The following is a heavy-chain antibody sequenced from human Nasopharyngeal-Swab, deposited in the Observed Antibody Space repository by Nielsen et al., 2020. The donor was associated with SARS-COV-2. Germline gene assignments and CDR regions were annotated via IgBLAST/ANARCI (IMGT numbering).Heavy chain of an antibody. CDR3: AKDRDSGDDSEEYYHYYGMDV. V-gene: IGHV3-23*01. CDR1: GFTFSNFA. D-gene: IGHD5-12*01. CDR2: ISGDSDST. Sequence: GESLKISCAASGFTFSNFAMSWVRQAPGKGLEWVSVISGDSDSTYYTDSVRGRFTISRDNSKNTLILQMNNLRAEDTAIYYCAKDRDSGDDSEEYYHYYGMDVWGQGAPVTVSS. J-gene: IGHJ6*02.